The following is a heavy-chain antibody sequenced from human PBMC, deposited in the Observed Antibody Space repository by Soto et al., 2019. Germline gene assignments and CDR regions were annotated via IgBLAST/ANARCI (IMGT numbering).Heavy chain of an antibody. CDR2: IYYSGST. Sequence: PSETLSLTCTVSGGSISSGDYYWSWIRQPPGKGLEWIGYIYYSGSTYYNPSLKSRVTISVDTSKNQFSLKLSNLRADDTAVYYCAKRYGSGSYRDFNSYYGMDIWGQGTSVTVSS. CDR1: GGSISSGDYY. V-gene: IGHV4-30-4*01. J-gene: IGHJ6*02. D-gene: IGHD3-10*01. CDR3: AKRYGSGSYRDFNSYYGMDI.